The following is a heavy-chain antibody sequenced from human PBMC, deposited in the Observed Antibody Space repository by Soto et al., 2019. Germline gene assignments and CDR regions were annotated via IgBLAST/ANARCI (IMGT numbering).Heavy chain of an antibody. V-gene: IGHV4-61*01. CDR1: GGSVGTGINY. D-gene: IGHD5-12*01. CDR3: ARDGKVDIDRGGYYYYDMDV. J-gene: IGHJ6*01. Sequence: ETLSLTCTVSGGSVGTGINYWTWIRQPPGEGLEWIGNIFTSGSANYDPSLKTRVTISVDTSKNQFSLKLTSVTAADTAVYYCARDGKVDIDRGGYYYYDMDVWGQGTTVTVSS. CDR2: IFTSGSA.